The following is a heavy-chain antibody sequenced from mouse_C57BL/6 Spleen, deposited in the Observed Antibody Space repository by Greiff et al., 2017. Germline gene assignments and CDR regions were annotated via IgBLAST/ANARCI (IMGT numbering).Heavy chain of an antibody. V-gene: IGHV1-69*01. CDR2: IDPSDSYT. D-gene: IGHD2-14*01. CDR3: ARGGSIGGYFDY. J-gene: IGHJ2*01. CDR1: GYTFTSYW. Sequence: VQLQQPGAELVMPGASVKLSCKASGYTFTSYWMHWVKQRPGQGLEWIGEIDPSDSYTNYNQKFKGKSTLTVDKSSSTAYMQLSSLTSEDSAVYYCARGGSIGGYFDYWGQGTTLTVSS.